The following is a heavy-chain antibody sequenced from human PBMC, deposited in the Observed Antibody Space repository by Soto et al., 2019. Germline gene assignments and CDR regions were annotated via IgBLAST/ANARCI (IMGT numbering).Heavy chain of an antibody. D-gene: IGHD6-19*01. Sequence: SETLSLTCTVSGGSISSYYWSWIRQPPGKGLEWIGYIYYSGSTNYNPSLKSRVTISVDTSKNQFSLKLSSVTAADTAVYYCARNKTPAGYSSGWLSRNLYYYYYYGMDVWGQGTTVTVSS. J-gene: IGHJ6*02. CDR2: IYYSGST. CDR3: ARNKTPAGYSSGWLSRNLYYYYYYGMDV. V-gene: IGHV4-59*01. CDR1: GGSISSYY.